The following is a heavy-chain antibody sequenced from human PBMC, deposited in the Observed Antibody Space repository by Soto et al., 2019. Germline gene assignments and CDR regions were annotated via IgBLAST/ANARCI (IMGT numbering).Heavy chain of an antibody. D-gene: IGHD3-10*01. CDR2: IDWDDDK. CDR1: GFSLGTSGMC. J-gene: IGHJ4*02. Sequence: SGPTLVNPTQTLTLTCTFSGFSLGTSGMCVSLIRQPPGKALEWLALIDWDDDKYYSTSLKTRLTISKDTSKNQVVLTMTNMDPVDTATYYCARGVGDLLWKARPYYFDYWGQGTLVTVYS. V-gene: IGHV2-70*01. CDR3: ARGVGDLLWKARPYYFDY.